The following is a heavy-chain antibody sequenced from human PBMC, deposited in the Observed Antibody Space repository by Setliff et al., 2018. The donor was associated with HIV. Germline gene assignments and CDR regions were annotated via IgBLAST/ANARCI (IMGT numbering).Heavy chain of an antibody. CDR3: ARSYCGGGLCFRGLDL. CDR1: GGSISSGDYY. V-gene: IGHV4-39*07. CDR2: INHSGST. Sequence: PSETLSLTCTVSGGSISSGDYYWTWIRQPPGKGLEWIGEINHSGSTNYNPSLKSRVTISVDTSKNQFSLKLTSVTAADTAVYYCARSYCGGGLCFRGLDLWGQGTTVTSP. D-gene: IGHD2-21*01. J-gene: IGHJ6*02.